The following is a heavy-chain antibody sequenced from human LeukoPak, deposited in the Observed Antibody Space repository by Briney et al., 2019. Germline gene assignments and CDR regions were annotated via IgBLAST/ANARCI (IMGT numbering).Heavy chain of an antibody. Sequence: PGGSLRLSCGASGFTFSTYWMSWVRQAPGKGLEWVANTNQDESEKNYVDSAKGRFTVSRDNAKNSVYLQMNRLRAEDTAVYYCTRDKGYSQFDYWGQGSLVTVSS. CDR2: TNQDESEK. J-gene: IGHJ4*02. CDR3: TRDKGYSQFDY. CDR1: GFTFSTYW. V-gene: IGHV3-7*01. D-gene: IGHD5-18*01.